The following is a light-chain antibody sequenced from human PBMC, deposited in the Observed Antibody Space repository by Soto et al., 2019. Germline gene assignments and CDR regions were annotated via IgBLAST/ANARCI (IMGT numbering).Light chain of an antibody. CDR3: QQYGSSPPIT. CDR1: QSVSSSY. Sequence: DIVLTQSPGTLSFSPGTRSSLSCRASQSVSSSYLAWYQQKPGLAPRLLIYDASSRATGIPDRFSGSGSGTDFTLTISRLEPEDFAVYYCQQYGSSPPITFGQGTRLEIK. CDR2: DAS. J-gene: IGKJ5*01. V-gene: IGKV3D-20*01.